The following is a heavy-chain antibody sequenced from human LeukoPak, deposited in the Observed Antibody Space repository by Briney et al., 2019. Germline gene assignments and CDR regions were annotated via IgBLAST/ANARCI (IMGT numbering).Heavy chain of an antibody. CDR1: GFTFSSYS. D-gene: IGHD6-13*01. J-gene: IGHJ4*02. CDR3: ARIAAAGRTGVY. CDR2: ISSSSSYI. V-gene: IGHV3-21*04. Sequence: GGSLRLSCAASGFTFSSYSMNWVRQAPGKGLEWVSSISSSSSYIYYADSVKGRFTISRDNAKNSLYLQMNSLRAEDTAVYYCARIAAAGRTGVYWGQGTLVTVSS.